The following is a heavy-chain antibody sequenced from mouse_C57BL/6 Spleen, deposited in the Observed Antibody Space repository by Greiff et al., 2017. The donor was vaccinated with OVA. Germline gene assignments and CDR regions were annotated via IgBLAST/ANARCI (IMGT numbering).Heavy chain of an antibody. CDR2: IDPETGGT. CDR1: GYTFTDYE. CDR3: TRITTVVRGYFDY. J-gene: IGHJ2*01. Sequence: QVQLQQSGAELVRPGASVTLSCKASGYTFTDYEMHWVKQTPVHGLEWIGAIDPETGGTASNQKFKGKAILTADKSSSTAYMELRSLTSEDSAVYYCTRITTVVRGYFDYWGQGTTLTVSS. V-gene: IGHV1-15*01. D-gene: IGHD1-1*01.